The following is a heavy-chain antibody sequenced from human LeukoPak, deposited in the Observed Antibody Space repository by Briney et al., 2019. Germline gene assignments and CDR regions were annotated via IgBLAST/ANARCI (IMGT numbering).Heavy chain of an antibody. V-gene: IGHV4-31*03. CDR3: VSGNGYDFRYFDY. J-gene: IGHJ4*02. D-gene: IGHD5-12*01. CDR2: IYYSGST. CDR1: GGSISSGAYY. Sequence: SETLSLTCTVSGGSISSGAYYWSWIRQHPGKDLDWIGYIYYSGSTYYNPSLKSRVTTSVDTSKNQFSLRLSSVTAADTAVYYCVSGNGYDFRYFDYWGQGTLVTVSS.